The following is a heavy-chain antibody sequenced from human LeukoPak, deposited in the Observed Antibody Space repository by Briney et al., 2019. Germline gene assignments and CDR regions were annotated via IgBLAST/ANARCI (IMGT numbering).Heavy chain of an antibody. CDR1: GGSFSGYY. J-gene: IGHJ5*02. Sequence: SETLSLTCAVYGGSFSGYYWSWIRQPPGKGLEWIGEINHSGSTNYNPSLKSRVTISVDTSKNQFSLKLSSVTAADTAVYYCARRGIFWLTHSNWFDPWGQGTLVTVSS. CDR3: ARRGIFWLTHSNWFDP. D-gene: IGHD3-9*01. CDR2: INHSGST. V-gene: IGHV4-34*01.